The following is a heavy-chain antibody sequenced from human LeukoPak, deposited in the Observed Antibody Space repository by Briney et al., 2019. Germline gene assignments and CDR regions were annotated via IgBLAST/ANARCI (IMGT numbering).Heavy chain of an antibody. CDR2: IYYSGST. V-gene: IGHV4-61*05. D-gene: IGHD7-27*01. J-gene: IGHJ6*03. CDR3: ARARATGTGDYYYYYMDV. Sequence: PSETLSLTCTVSGGSISSSSYYWGWIRQPPGKGLEWIGHIYYSGSTNYNPSLKSRVTISVDTSKNQFSLKLSSVTAADTAVYYCARARATGTGDYYYYYMDVWGKGTTVTVSS. CDR1: GGSISSSSYY.